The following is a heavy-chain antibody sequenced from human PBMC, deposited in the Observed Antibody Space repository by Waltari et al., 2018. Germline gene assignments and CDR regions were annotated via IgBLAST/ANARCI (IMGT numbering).Heavy chain of an antibody. Sequence: QVQAEHFGSEVKRPGASLWVSGPVPGYSPAGLPLPWPRPVPPKGLEWMGRLDREDGETTYSQHFQGRITVTEDTSTNTAYMGLRTLVSDDTAVYFCHLTGRNIVLAGGTPSFYSYMDVWGRGTTVTVS. CDR3: HLTGRNIVLAGGTPSFYSYMDV. V-gene: IGHV1-24*01. J-gene: IGHJ6*03. D-gene: IGHD6-13*01. CDR2: LDREDGET. CDR1: GYSPAGLP.